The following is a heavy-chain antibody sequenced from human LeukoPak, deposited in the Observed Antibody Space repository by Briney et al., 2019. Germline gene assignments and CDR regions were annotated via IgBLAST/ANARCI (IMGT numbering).Heavy chain of an antibody. CDR2: ISTSGSTI. CDR1: GFTFSDYY. Sequence: GGSLRLSCAASGFTFSDYYMNWIRQAPGKGLEWVSYISTSGSTIYYADSVKGRFTISRDNAKNSLHLEMNSLRAEDTALYYCARDRSPGRGYFPNYFDYWGQGTLVTVSS. J-gene: IGHJ4*02. CDR3: ARDRSPGRGYFPNYFDY. V-gene: IGHV3-11*01. D-gene: IGHD3-22*01.